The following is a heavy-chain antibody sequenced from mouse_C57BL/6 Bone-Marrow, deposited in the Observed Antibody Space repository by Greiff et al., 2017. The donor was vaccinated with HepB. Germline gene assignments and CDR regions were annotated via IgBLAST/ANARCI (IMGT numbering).Heavy chain of an antibody. Sequence: VQLQQSGAELARPGASVKLSCKASGYTFTSYGISWVKQRTGQGLEWIGEIYPRSGNTYYNEKFKGKATLTADKSSSTAYMELRSLTSEESAVYFCARRGYYGKDAMDYWGQGTSVTVSS. D-gene: IGHD1-1*01. CDR2: IYPRSGNT. CDR1: GYTFTSYG. J-gene: IGHJ4*01. V-gene: IGHV1-81*01. CDR3: ARRGYYGKDAMDY.